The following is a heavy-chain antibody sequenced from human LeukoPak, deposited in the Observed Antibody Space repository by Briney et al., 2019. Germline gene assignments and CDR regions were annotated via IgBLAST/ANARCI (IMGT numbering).Heavy chain of an antibody. CDR3: ARLGGATQAFDY. Sequence: SVKVSCKASGYTFTSYGISWVRQAPGQGLEWMGGIIPIFGTANYAQKFQGRVTITADESTSTAYMELSSLRSEDTAVYYCARLGGATQAFDYWGQGTLVTVSS. V-gene: IGHV1-69*13. CDR1: GYTFTSYG. J-gene: IGHJ4*02. D-gene: IGHD1-26*01. CDR2: IIPIFGTA.